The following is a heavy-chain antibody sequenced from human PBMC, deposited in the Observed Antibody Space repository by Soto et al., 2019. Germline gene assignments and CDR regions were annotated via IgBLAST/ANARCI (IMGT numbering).Heavy chain of an antibody. CDR1: GGTFSSYA. CDR2: IIPIFGTA. J-gene: IGHJ5*02. Sequence: QVQLVQSGAEVKKPGSSVKVSCKTSGGTFSSYAISWVRQAPGQGLEWMGGIIPIFGTANYAQKFQGRVTITADESTGTAYMELSSLRSEDTAVYYCARCLSNDYTLDWFDPWGQGTLVTVSS. D-gene: IGHD4-4*01. V-gene: IGHV1-69*01. CDR3: ARCLSNDYTLDWFDP.